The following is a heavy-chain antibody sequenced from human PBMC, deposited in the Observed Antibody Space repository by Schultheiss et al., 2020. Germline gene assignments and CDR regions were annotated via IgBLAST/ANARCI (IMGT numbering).Heavy chain of an antibody. Sequence: GESMRLSCAASGFTFSSYAMHWVRQAPGKGLEWVAVISYDGSNKYYADSVKGRFTISRDNSKNTLYLQMNSLRAEDTAVYYCARSIAVAGKNNLGRLDYWGQGTLVTGSS. CDR3: ARSIAVAGKNNLGRLDY. J-gene: IGHJ4*02. D-gene: IGHD6-19*01. CDR1: GFTFSSYA. V-gene: IGHV3-30*04. CDR2: ISYDGSNK.